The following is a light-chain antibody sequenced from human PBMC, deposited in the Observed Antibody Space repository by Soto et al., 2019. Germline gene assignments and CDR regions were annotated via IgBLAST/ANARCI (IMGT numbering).Light chain of an antibody. CDR3: QQRNIWPPAT. J-gene: IGKJ5*01. CDR2: GAF. CDR1: PSVANF. V-gene: IGKV3-11*01. Sequence: EIVLTQSPATLSLSPGERATLSCRASPSVANFVAWYQQKPGQAPRLLIYGAFNRATGIPARFSGSGSGTDFTLTISSLEPEDSAVYYCQQRNIWPPATFGHGTRLEIK.